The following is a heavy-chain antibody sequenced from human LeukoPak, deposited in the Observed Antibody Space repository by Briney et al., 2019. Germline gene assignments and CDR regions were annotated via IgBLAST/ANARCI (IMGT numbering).Heavy chain of an antibody. CDR2: IYYSGST. J-gene: IGHJ4*02. CDR1: GGSMSPYH. D-gene: IGHD6-19*01. V-gene: IGHV4-59*08. CDR3: ARAVSGRFDY. Sequence: SETLSLTCTVSGGSMSPYHWSWIRQPPGKGLEWTGYIYYSGSTNYNPSLKSRVTISVDTSKSQFSLKLSSVTAADTAMYYCARAVSGRFDYWGQGTLVTVSS.